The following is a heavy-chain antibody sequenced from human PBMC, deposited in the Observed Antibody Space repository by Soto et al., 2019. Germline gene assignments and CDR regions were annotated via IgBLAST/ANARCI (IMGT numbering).Heavy chain of an antibody. J-gene: IGHJ4*02. Sequence: GGSLRLSCVASGITFGNRAMSWVRQAPGEGLEWVSAITDTGGDAKYADSVRGRFAISRGNSKNTLYLQMSSLRAEDSAVYYCARGSKASYPGSRIFDFWGRGTLVTVSS. CDR1: GITFGNRA. V-gene: IGHV3-23*01. CDR2: ITDTGGDA. CDR3: ARGSKASYPGSRIFDF.